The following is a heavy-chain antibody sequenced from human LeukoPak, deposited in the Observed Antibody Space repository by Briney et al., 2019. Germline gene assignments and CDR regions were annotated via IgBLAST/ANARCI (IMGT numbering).Heavy chain of an antibody. D-gene: IGHD6-13*01. CDR1: GGSISSGGYY. CDR3: AKKGASSWYPLDF. V-gene: IGHV4-31*03. J-gene: IGHJ4*02. CDR2: IYYSGST. Sequence: SQTLSLTCTVSGGSISSGGYYWSWIRQHPGKGLEWIGYIYYSGSTYYNPSLKSRVTISVDTSKNQFSLKLSSVTAADTAVYYCAKKGASSWYPLDFWGQGTLVTVSS.